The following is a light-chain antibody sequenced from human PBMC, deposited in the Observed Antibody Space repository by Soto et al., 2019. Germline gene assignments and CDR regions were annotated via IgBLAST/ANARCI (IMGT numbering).Light chain of an antibody. J-gene: IGKJ4*01. CDR3: HQYDSSPVT. CDR1: QSVSSSY. Sequence: EIVLTQSPGTLSLSPGERATLSCRASQSVSSSYLAWYQQKPGQAPRLLIYGASSRATGIPDRFSGSGSGTDFTLTISRLETEDLAVYYCHQYDSSPVTFGGGTKVEIK. V-gene: IGKV3-20*01. CDR2: GAS.